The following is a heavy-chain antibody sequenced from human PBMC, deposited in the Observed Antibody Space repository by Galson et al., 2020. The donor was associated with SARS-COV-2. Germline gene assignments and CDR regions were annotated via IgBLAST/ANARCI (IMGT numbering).Heavy chain of an antibody. CDR2: IDNDGSGS. V-gene: IGHV3-74*01. Sequence: TGGSLRLSCTASGFTFSSYYIHWVRQAPGKGLVWVSRIDNDGSGSIYADSVRGRYTISRDNAKNTLYLLMNSLRAEDTAIYYCARGGFDHAFDIWGQGTMVTVSS. J-gene: IGHJ3*02. D-gene: IGHD3-9*01. CDR1: GFTFSSYY. CDR3: ARGGFDHAFDI.